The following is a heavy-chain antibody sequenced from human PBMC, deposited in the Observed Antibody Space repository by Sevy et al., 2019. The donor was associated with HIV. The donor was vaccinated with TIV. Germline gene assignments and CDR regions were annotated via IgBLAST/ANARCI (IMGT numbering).Heavy chain of an antibody. J-gene: IGHJ6*02. CDR1: EFTFSSYA. D-gene: IGHD2-21*01. CDR3: ARSTVIDSMGGAYGMDV. V-gene: IGHV3-23*01. CDR2: ISGSGAST. Sequence: GGSLGLSCAASEFTFSSYAMSWVRQAPGKGLEWVSAISGSGASTYYADSVKGRFTISRDNSKNTLYLQMNSLRAEDTALYYCARSTVIDSMGGAYGMDVWGQGTTVTVSS.